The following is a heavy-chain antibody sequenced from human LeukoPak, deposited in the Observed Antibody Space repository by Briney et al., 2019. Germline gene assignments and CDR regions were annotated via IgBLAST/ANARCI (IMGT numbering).Heavy chain of an antibody. D-gene: IGHD6-6*01. J-gene: IGHJ4*02. CDR3: ARTLIEYSVSSCYFDY. CDR1: EFSFSTYW. Sequence: GGSLRLSCVASEFSFSTYWMSWVRQVPGKGLEWVANIKQDGSEKFYVDSVKGRFTISRDNAKNSVYLQMNSLRAEDTAVYYCARTLIEYSVSSCYFDYWGQGTLVTVSS. CDR2: IKQDGSEK. V-gene: IGHV3-7*01.